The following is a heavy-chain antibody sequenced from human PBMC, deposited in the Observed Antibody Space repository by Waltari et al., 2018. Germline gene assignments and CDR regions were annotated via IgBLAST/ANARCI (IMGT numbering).Heavy chain of an antibody. V-gene: IGHV4-34*01. CDR3: ARAGELLPFDY. J-gene: IGHJ4*02. D-gene: IGHD3-10*01. CDR2: INHSGRT. Sequence: QVQLQQWGAGLLKPSETLSLTCAVYGGSFSGYYWSWIRQPPGKGLEWIGEINHSGRTNYTPSLKSRVTISVDTSKNQFSLKLSSVTAADTAVYYCARAGELLPFDYWGQGTLVTVSS. CDR1: GGSFSGYY.